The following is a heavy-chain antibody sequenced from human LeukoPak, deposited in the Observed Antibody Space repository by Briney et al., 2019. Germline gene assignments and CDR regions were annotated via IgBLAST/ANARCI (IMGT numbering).Heavy chain of an antibody. V-gene: IGHV1-2*02. CDR3: ATYQYDSGTYLDY. CDR2: INPNSGGT. CDR1: GYTFTGYY. Sequence: ASVKVPFKASGYTFTGYYIHWVRQAPGQGLEWMGWINPNSGGTNYAQKFQGRVTMTRDTSISTAYMELSRLRSDDTAVYYCATYQYDSGTYLDYWGQGTLVTVSS. J-gene: IGHJ4*02. D-gene: IGHD3-10*01.